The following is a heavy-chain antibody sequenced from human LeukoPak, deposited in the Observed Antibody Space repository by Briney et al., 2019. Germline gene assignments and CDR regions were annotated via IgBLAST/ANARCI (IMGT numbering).Heavy chain of an antibody. CDR3: ARGSMATPSGYFDY. CDR2: INPNSGGT. Sequence: WASVKVSCKASGYTFTSYAMNWVRQAPGQGLEWMGWINPNSGGTNYAQKFQGRVTMTRDTSISPAYMELSRLRSADTALYYCARGSMATPSGYFDYWAREPWSPSPQ. CDR1: GYTFTSYA. D-gene: IGHD5-24*01. V-gene: IGHV1-2*02. J-gene: IGHJ4*02.